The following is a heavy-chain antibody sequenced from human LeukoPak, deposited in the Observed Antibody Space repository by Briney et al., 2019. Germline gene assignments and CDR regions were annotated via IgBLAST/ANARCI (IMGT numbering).Heavy chain of an antibody. Sequence: GGSLRLSCAASGFTFSSFWMTWVRQAPGKGLEWVANIKQDGSEEHYVDSVKGRFIISRDNAKNSLYLQMNSLRAEDTAVYYCARDRGSGSYYSQDWGQGTLVPVSS. D-gene: IGHD3-10*01. J-gene: IGHJ4*02. V-gene: IGHV3-7*01. CDR1: GFTFSSFW. CDR2: IKQDGSEE. CDR3: ARDRGSGSYYSQD.